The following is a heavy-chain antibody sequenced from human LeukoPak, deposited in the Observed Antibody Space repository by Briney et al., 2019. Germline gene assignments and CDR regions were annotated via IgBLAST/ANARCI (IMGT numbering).Heavy chain of an antibody. CDR3: SSGYYEYFQH. CDR1: GGSISSYY. CDR2: IYYSGST. Sequence: SETLSLTCTVSGGSISSYYWSWIRQPPGKGLEWIGYIYYSGSTNYNPSLKSRGTISVDTSKNQFSLKLSSVTAADPAVYYCSSGYYEYFQHWGQGTLVAVSS. J-gene: IGHJ1*01. V-gene: IGHV4-59*01. D-gene: IGHD3-22*01.